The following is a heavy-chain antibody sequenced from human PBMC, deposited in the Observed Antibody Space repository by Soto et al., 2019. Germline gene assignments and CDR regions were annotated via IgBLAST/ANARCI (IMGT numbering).Heavy chain of an antibody. CDR3: ARDTKDYGGSKYYFDY. J-gene: IGHJ4*02. CDR1: GYSISSGYY. CDR2: IYHSGST. V-gene: IGHV4-38-2*02. Sequence: SETLSLTCVVSGYSISSGYYWGWIRQPPGKGLEWIGSIYHSGSTYYNPSLKSRVTISVDTSKNQFSLKLGSVTAADTAVYYCARDTKDYGGSKYYFDYGGQGTLVTGSS. D-gene: IGHD4-17*01.